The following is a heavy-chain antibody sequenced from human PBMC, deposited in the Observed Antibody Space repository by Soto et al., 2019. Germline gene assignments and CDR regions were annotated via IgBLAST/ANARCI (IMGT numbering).Heavy chain of an antibody. Sequence: QDQLLQSGAEVKKPGASVTVSCKASGYSFTNYGITWVRQAPGQGLEWMGWISAFNGNTHYAKKLQGRVTMTTDASTSTPNRGRRSLRSAATAVNYCARDRGVAPPVAGNTHYYYYMDVWGKGTTVTVSS. CDR2: ISAFNGNT. V-gene: IGHV1-18*01. CDR1: GYSFTNYG. D-gene: IGHD6-19*01. J-gene: IGHJ6*03. CDR3: ARDRGVAPPVAGNTHYYYYMDV.